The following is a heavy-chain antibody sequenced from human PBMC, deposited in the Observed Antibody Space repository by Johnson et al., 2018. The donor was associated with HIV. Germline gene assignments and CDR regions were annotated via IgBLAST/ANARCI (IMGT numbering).Heavy chain of an antibody. J-gene: IGHJ3*02. D-gene: IGHD6-19*01. CDR2: IRYDGSNK. V-gene: IGHV3-30*14. CDR1: GFTFSSYT. CDR3: ARDRWLGDAFDI. Sequence: QVQLVESGGGVVQPGRSLRLSCVASGFTFSSYTMHWVRQAPGKGLEWVAFIRYDGSNKYYADSLKGRFTISRDNSKNTLYLQMNSLRPDDSAVYYCARDRWLGDAFDIWGQGTMVTVSS.